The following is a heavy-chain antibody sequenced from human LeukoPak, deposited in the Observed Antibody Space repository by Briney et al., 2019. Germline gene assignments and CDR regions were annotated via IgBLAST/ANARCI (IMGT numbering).Heavy chain of an antibody. Sequence: PGGSLRLSCAASGFTFSDYYMSWIRQAPGKGLEWVSYISSSGSTIYYADSVKGRFTISRDNAKNSLYLQMNSLRAEDTAVYYCARLLTRRRLIVVVITVFDYWGQGTLVTVSS. J-gene: IGHJ4*02. CDR2: ISSSGSTI. V-gene: IGHV3-11*04. CDR3: ARLLTRRRLIVVVITVFDY. D-gene: IGHD3-22*01. CDR1: GFTFSDYY.